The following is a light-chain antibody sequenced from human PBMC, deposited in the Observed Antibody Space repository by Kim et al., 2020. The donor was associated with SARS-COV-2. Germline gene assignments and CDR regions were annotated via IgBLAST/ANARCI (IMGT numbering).Light chain of an antibody. Sequence: QSALTQPASVSGSPGQSITISCTGTSSDVGGYNYVSWYQQHPGKAPKLMIYDVSKRPSGVSNRFSGSKSGNTASLTISGLQAEDEADYYCSSYTSSSTYVLGTGTKFTVL. CDR2: DVS. J-gene: IGLJ1*01. V-gene: IGLV2-14*01. CDR3: SSYTSSSTYV. CDR1: SSDVGGYNY.